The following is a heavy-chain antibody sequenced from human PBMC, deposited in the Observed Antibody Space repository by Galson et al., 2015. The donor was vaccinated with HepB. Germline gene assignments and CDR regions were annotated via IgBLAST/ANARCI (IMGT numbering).Heavy chain of an antibody. V-gene: IGHV1-69*06. D-gene: IGHD3-3*01. J-gene: IGHJ4*02. Sequence: SVKVSCKASGVSFRDYGINWVRQAPGQGLEWMGGIIPIFGTTNYAQKFQGRVTLIADKSTSTAYMELSSLTSEDTAVYFCARAVPESFDFWSGYSHFDSWGQGTVVTVSS. CDR1: GVSFRDYG. CDR3: ARAVPESFDFWSGYSHFDS. CDR2: IIPIFGTT.